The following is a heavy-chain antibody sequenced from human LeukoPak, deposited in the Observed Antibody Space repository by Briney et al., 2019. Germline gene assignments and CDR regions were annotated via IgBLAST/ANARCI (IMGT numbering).Heavy chain of an antibody. CDR2: IYYSGNT. CDR1: GGPISSYY. D-gene: IGHD6-13*01. V-gene: IGHV4-59*01. J-gene: IGHJ4*02. CDR3: ARAGSWKLNFDY. Sequence: SETLSLTCTVSGGPISSYYWSWIRQPPGKGLEWIGYIYYSGNTNYNPSLKTRVTISVDTSKNQFSLKLSSVTAADTAVYYCARAGSWKLNFDYWGQGTLVTVSS.